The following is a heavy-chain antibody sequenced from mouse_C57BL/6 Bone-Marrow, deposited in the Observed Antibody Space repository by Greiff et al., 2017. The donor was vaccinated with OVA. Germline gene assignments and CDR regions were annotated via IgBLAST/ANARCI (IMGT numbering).Heavy chain of an antibody. D-gene: IGHD2-3*01. J-gene: IGHJ3*01. CDR3: TTIDGVQAY. Sequence: VQLKQSGAELVRPGASVKLSCTASGFNIKDDYMHWVKQRPEQGLEWIGWIDPENGDTEYASKFQGKATITADTSSNTAYLQLSSLTSEDTAVYYCTTIDGVQAYWGQGTLVTVSA. V-gene: IGHV14-4*01. CDR2: IDPENGDT. CDR1: GFNIKDDY.